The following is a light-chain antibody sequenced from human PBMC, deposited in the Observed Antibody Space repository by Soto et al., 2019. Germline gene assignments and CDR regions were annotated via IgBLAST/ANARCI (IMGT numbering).Light chain of an antibody. CDR1: QDIDNW. Sequence: DIQMTQSPSSVSASVGDRITITCRASQDIDNWLAWYQQKPGKAPRLLIYAVSSLQAGVPSRFSGSGSKTDFNLTNNSLQPEDFATYYCQQSNNFPLTFGGGTKVEIK. V-gene: IGKV1-12*01. J-gene: IGKJ4*01. CDR3: QQSNNFPLT. CDR2: AVS.